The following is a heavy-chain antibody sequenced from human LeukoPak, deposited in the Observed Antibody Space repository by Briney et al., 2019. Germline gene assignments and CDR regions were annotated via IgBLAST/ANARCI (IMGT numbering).Heavy chain of an antibody. V-gene: IGHV4-59*08. J-gene: IGHJ4*02. Sequence: PSETPSLTCTVSGGSINNNYWSWIRQSPGKRLEWIGYIYDSGHTNYNPSLKSRVTISVDTSKNQFSLKLSSVTAADTAVYYCARLVGDDTSTEFFDYWGQGTLVTVSS. CDR3: ARLVGDDTSTEFFDY. D-gene: IGHD2-2*01. CDR2: IYDSGHT. CDR1: GGSINNNY.